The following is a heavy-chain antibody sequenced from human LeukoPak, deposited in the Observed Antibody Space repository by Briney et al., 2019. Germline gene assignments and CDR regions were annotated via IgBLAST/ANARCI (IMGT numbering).Heavy chain of an antibody. CDR1: GSYW. J-gene: IGHJ4*02. D-gene: IGHD2/OR15-2a*01. CDR3: VSLYETY. V-gene: IGHV3-74*01. Sequence: GGSLRLSCAASGSYWMHWVRQAPGKGLVWVSHINSDGSWTSYADSVKGRFTISKDDAKNTVYLQMNNLRAEDTAVYYCVSLYETYWGRGTLVTVSS. CDR2: INSDGSWT.